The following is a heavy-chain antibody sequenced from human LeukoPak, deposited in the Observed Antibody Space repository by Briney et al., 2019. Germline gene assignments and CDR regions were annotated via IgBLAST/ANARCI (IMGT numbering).Heavy chain of an antibody. CDR2: ISASGSNI. V-gene: IGHV3-48*01. Sequence: GGSLRLSCAVSGFPFTSYSMNWVRQAPGKGLEWASYISASGSNIYYLDAVKGRLTVSRDNAMSSLFLQMDRPRAEDTAIYYCVRVKGTYFDFWGQGTLVTVSS. J-gene: IGHJ4*02. CDR1: GFPFTSYS. CDR3: VRVKGTYFDF. D-gene: IGHD1-1*01.